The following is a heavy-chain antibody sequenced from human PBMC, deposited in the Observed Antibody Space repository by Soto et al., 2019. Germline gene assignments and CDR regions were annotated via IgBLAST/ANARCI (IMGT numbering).Heavy chain of an antibody. V-gene: IGHV4-61*01. CDR3: ARGGEPLGYYGLDV. Sequence: ASETLSLTCSVSGGSVRSGNHFWNWIRQPPGRGLEWLGYMYYTGVTNYNPSLKSRVSMSVDTSKDQFSLNLTSLTAADTAVYYCARGGEPLGYYGLDVWGQGTLVTVSS. CDR1: GGSVRSGNHF. J-gene: IGHJ4*02. CDR2: MYYTGVT. D-gene: IGHD3-10*01.